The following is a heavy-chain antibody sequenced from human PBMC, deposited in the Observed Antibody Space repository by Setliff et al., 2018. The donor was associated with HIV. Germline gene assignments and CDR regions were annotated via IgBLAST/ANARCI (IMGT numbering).Heavy chain of an antibody. V-gene: IGHV4-4*02. Sequence: SETLSLTCAVSGGSISSNNWWSWVRQPPGKGLEWIGEIYHGGSTNYNSSLKSRVTISVDKSKNQFSLKLTSVTAADTAVYYCARSSTPDTRAYYPDCWGQGTLVTVSS. CDR1: GGSISSNNW. D-gene: IGHD3-22*01. CDR2: IYHGGST. J-gene: IGHJ4*02. CDR3: ARSSTPDTRAYYPDC.